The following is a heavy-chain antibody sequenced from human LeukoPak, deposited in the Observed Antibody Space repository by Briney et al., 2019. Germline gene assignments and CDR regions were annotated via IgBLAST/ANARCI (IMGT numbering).Heavy chain of an antibody. D-gene: IGHD2-15*01. CDR1: GGSISSHY. V-gene: IGHV4-59*11. CDR3: ARGVAWQLTYFDY. J-gene: IGHJ4*02. Sequence: PSETLSLTCTVSGGSISSHYWSWIRQPPGKGLEWIGYIYYSGSTNYNPSLKSRVTISVDTSKNQFSLKLSSVTAADTAVYYCARGVAWQLTYFDYWGQGPWSPSPQ. CDR2: IYYSGST.